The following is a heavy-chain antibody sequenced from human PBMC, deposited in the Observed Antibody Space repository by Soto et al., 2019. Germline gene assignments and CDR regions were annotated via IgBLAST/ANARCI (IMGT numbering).Heavy chain of an antibody. CDR1: GFTFDDYA. J-gene: IGHJ5*02. V-gene: IGHV3-9*01. CDR2: INWDSDTI. Sequence: GGSLRLSCAAPGFTFDDYAMHWVRQVPGKGLEWVAGINWDSDTIAYAASVRGRFTISRDNSKNTLYLQMNSLRAEDTAVYYCAKETLFTGCLGPWGQGTLVTVSS. CDR3: AKETLFTGCLGP. D-gene: IGHD2-2*01.